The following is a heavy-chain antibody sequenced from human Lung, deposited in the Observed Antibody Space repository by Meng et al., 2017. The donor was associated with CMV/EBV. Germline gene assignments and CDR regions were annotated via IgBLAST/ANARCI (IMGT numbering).Heavy chain of an antibody. Sequence: GGXXRLSCAASGFTFSSYWMSWVRQAPGKGLEWVANIKQDGSEKYYVDSVKGRFTISRDNAKNSLYLQMNSLRAEDTAVYYCARDTGYDDAFDIWGQGTMVTVSS. J-gene: IGHJ3*02. CDR1: GFTFSSYW. CDR2: IKQDGSEK. CDR3: ARDTGYDDAFDI. D-gene: IGHD5-12*01. V-gene: IGHV3-7*01.